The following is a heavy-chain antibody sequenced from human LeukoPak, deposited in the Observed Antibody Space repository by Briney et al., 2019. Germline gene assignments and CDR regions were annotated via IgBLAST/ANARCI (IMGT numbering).Heavy chain of an antibody. CDR3: ARGPPNWGYDY. CDR1: GYTFTSYD. J-gene: IGHJ4*02. Sequence: ASVKVSCKASGYTFTSYDINWVRQATGQGLEWMGWMNPNSGNTGYAQKFQGRVTMTRDTSISTAYVELSSLRSDDTAVYYCARGPPNWGYDYWGPGTLVTVSS. V-gene: IGHV1-8*01. D-gene: IGHD7-27*01. CDR2: MNPNSGNT.